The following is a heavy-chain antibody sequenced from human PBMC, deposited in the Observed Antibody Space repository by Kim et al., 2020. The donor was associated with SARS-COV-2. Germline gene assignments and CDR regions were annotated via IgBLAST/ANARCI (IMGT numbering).Heavy chain of an antibody. Sequence: TTSAQTFQDRLTMATATSTNTFYVELSGLRSEDTAVYYCAREIPSTRYFDFWGQGTLVTVSS. CDR3: AREIPSTRYFDF. V-gene: IGHV1-46*01. J-gene: IGHJ4*02. CDR2: T. D-gene: IGHD2-21*01.